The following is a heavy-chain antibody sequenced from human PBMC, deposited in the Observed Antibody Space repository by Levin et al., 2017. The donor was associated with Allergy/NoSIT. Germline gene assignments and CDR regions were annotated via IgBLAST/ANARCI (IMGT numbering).Heavy chain of an antibody. CDR1: GYSFTGYW. Sequence: GESLKISCKASGYSFTGYWIAWVRQMPGKGLEWMGIINPADSDTRYSPSFQGQVTMSVDKSITTAYLQWSSLKASDTAMYHCAKSRGWDVFDIWGQGTMVTFSS. D-gene: IGHD1-26*01. CDR3: AKSRGWDVFDI. J-gene: IGHJ3*02. V-gene: IGHV5-51*01. CDR2: INPADSDT.